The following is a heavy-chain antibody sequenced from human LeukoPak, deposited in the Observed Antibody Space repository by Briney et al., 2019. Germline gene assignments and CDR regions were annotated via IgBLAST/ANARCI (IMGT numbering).Heavy chain of an antibody. CDR2: IKQDGSEK. V-gene: IGHV3-7*05. Sequence: GGSLRLSCAASGVMFPSYWMTWVRQAPGKGLEWVANIKQDGSEKYYVDSVKGRFTISRDNAKNSLYLQMNSLRAEDTAVYYCARDQAVRGVIIWYYFDYWGQGTLVTVSS. D-gene: IGHD3-10*01. CDR3: ARDQAVRGVIIWYYFDY. CDR1: GVMFPSYW. J-gene: IGHJ4*02.